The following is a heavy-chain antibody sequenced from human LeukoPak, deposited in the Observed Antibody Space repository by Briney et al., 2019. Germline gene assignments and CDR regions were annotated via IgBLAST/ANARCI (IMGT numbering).Heavy chain of an antibody. V-gene: IGHV3-23*01. J-gene: IGHJ4*02. CDR2: IRDSGSST. CDR1: GFTFSSYA. D-gene: IGHD1-26*01. Sequence: GGALRLSCAASGFTFSSYAMSWVRQAPGKGLEWVSAIRDSGSSTHYADPVKSRFTTSRDNSKNTLFLQMSSLRAEDTAIYYCAKYGPQDSGSSHFDYWGQGALVTVSS. CDR3: AKYGPQDSGSSHFDY.